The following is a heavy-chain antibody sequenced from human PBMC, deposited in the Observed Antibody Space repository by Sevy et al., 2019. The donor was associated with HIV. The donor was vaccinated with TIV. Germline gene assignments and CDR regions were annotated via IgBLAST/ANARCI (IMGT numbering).Heavy chain of an antibody. D-gene: IGHD2-21*02. Sequence: SETLSLTCSVSYGPISAYYWNWIRQSPGKGLEWVGSIHYTGSTDYNPSLKNRVTMSLNTSKNQFSLQLKSVTAADTALYYCARAPPVRSGDDSLNWFDPWGQGTLVTVSS. CDR2: IHYTGST. CDR3: ARAPPVRSGDDSLNWFDP. J-gene: IGHJ5*02. V-gene: IGHV4-59*12. CDR1: YGPISAYY.